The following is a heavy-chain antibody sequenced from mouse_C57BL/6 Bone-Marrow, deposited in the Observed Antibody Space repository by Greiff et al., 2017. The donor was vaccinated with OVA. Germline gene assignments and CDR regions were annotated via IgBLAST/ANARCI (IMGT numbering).Heavy chain of an antibody. D-gene: IGHD2-4*01. CDR1: GYTFTDYY. V-gene: IGHV1-26*01. CDR3: ARSPIYYDYDRGDY. J-gene: IGHJ2*01. Sequence: EVKLQQSGPELVKPGASVKISCKASGYTFTDYYMNWVKQSHGKSLEWIGDINPNNGGTSYNQKFKGKATLTVDKSSSTAYMELRSLTSEDSAVYYCARSPIYYDYDRGDYWGQGTTLTVSS. CDR2: INPNNGGT.